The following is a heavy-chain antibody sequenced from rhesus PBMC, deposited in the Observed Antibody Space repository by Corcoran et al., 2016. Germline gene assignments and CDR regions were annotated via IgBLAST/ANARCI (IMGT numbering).Heavy chain of an antibody. D-gene: IGHD4-23*01. CDR1: GFSLSTSGMR. CDR3: ALLRNSSYVDSLDV. Sequence: QVTLKESGPALVKPTQTLTLTCTFSGFSLSTSGMRVSWIRQPPGKALEWLSRIDWDDDKYYRTSRKSRLTISKDTSKTQVVLTMTNMDPVDTATYYCALLRNSSYVDSLDVWGRGVLVTVSS. V-gene: IGHV2S2*01. CDR2: IDWDDDK. J-gene: IGHJ5-2*02.